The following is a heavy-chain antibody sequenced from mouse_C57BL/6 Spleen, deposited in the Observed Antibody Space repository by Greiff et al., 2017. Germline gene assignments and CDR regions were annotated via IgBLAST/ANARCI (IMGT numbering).Heavy chain of an antibody. Sequence: EVQVVESEGGLVQPGSSMKLSCTASGFTFSDYYMAWVRQVPEKGLEWVANINYDGSSTYYLDSLKSRFIISRDNAKNILYLQMSSLKSEDTATYYCARDRRDYVYWYFDVWGTGTTVTVSS. V-gene: IGHV5-16*01. CDR1: GFTFSDYY. CDR2: INYDGSST. CDR3: ARDRRDYVYWYFDV. D-gene: IGHD2-4*01. J-gene: IGHJ1*03.